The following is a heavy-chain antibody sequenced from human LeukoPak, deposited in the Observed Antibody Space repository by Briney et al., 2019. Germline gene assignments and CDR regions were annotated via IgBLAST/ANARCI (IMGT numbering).Heavy chain of an antibody. J-gene: IGHJ5*02. D-gene: IGHD4-23*01. Sequence: GGSLRLSCVASGFTFSNYGIHWVRQAPGKGLEWVASISWDGRNKRYADSVTGRFTISRDNSQNTLYLQMNSLRGEDTAIYYCARLVVTPSSWFDPWGQGTLVTVS. CDR3: ARLVVTPSSWFDP. V-gene: IGHV3-30*03. CDR2: ISWDGRNK. CDR1: GFTFSNYG.